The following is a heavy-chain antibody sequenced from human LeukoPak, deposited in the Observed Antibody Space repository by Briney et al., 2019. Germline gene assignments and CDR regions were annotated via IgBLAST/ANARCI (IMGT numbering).Heavy chain of an antibody. V-gene: IGHV4-4*07. Sequence: PSETLSLTCTVSGGSISSYYWSWIRQPAGKGLEWIGRIYTSGSTNYNPSLKSRVTMSVDTSKSQFSLKLSSVTAADTAVYYCASEEAGYGYSNYFDYWGQGTLVTVSS. D-gene: IGHD2-21*01. CDR1: GGSISSYY. J-gene: IGHJ4*02. CDR3: ASEEAGYGYSNYFDY. CDR2: IYTSGST.